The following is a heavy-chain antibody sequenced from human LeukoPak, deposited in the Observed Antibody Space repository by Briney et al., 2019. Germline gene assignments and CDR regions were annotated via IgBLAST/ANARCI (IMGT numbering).Heavy chain of an antibody. D-gene: IGHD3-22*01. Sequence: SGTLSLTCAVSGGSITSGNWWTWVRQSPGKGLEWIGEIHHGGTTNYNPSLKSRVTISLDTSKNQFSLKLSSVTAADTAVYYCARDVTDYYDSSWFWFDPWGQGTLVTVSS. CDR3: ARDVTDYYDSSWFWFDP. CDR2: IHHGGTT. J-gene: IGHJ5*02. CDR1: GGSITSGNW. V-gene: IGHV4-4*02.